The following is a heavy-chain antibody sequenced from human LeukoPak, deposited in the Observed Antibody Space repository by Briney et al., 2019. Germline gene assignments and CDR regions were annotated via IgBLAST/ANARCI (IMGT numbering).Heavy chain of an antibody. CDR2: IYYSGST. CDR1: GGSISSYY. Sequence: PSETLSLTCTVSGGSISSYYWNWIRQPPGKGLEWIGYIYYSGSTNYNPSLKSRVTISVDTSKNQFSLKLSSVTAADTAVYYCARDRATSYYYYGMDVWGQGTTVTVSS. J-gene: IGHJ6*02. V-gene: IGHV4-59*01. CDR3: ARDRATSYYYYGMDV.